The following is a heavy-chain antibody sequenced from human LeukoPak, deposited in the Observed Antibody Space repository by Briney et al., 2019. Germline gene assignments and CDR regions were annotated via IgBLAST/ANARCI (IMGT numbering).Heavy chain of an antibody. Sequence: PGGSLRLSCAASGFTFSSYSMNWVSQAPGKGLEWVSSISSSSRSIYYADSVKGRFTISRDNAKNSLYLQMSSLRAEDTAVYYCASTYRSSRYDGWDAFDIWGQGTMVTVSS. D-gene: IGHD6-13*01. J-gene: IGHJ3*02. V-gene: IGHV3-21*01. CDR2: ISSSSRSI. CDR3: ASTYRSSRYDGWDAFDI. CDR1: GFTFSSYS.